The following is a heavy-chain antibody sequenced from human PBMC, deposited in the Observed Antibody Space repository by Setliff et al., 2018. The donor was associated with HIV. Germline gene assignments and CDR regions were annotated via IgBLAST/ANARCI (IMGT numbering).Heavy chain of an antibody. CDR2: ISSSSSYI. V-gene: IGHV3-21*01. Sequence: GGSLRLSCAASGFTFSSYSMNWVRQAPGKGLEWVSSISSSSSYIYYADSVKGRFTISRDNAQNSLYLQMNSLRAEDTAVYYCARPRTGYYYMDVWGKGTTVTVSS. J-gene: IGHJ6*03. D-gene: IGHD3-9*01. CDR1: GFTFSSYS. CDR3: ARPRTGYYYMDV.